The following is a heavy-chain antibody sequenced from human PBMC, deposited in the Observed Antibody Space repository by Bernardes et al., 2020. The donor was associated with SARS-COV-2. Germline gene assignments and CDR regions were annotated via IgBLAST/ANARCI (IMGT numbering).Heavy chain of an antibody. J-gene: IGHJ5*02. V-gene: IGHV3-74*01. CDR3: ARDLGYCTNGVCSP. Sequence: GGSLRLPFAAPGFTLRCSWLHWVRPAPGKGLVWVSRFNPDWSSTNYAGSVKGRFTISRDNAKNMLFLQMSGLRAEDTAMYYCARDLGYCTNGVCSPWGQGTLVTVSS. CDR1: GFTLRCSW. D-gene: IGHD2-8*01. CDR2: FNPDWSST.